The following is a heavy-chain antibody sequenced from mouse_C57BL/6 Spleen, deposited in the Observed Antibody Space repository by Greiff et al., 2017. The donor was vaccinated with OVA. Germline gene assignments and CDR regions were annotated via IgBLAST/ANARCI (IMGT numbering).Heavy chain of an antibody. CDR1: GYTFTDYY. J-gene: IGHJ2*01. D-gene: IGHD1-2*01. Sequence: VQLQQSGPELVKPGASVKISCKASGYTFTDYYMNWVKQSHGKSLEWIGDINPNNGGTSYNQKFKGKATLTVDKSSSTAYMELRSLTSEDSAVYYCARGEEGLLRHFDYWGQGTTLTVSS. CDR2: INPNNGGT. CDR3: ARGEEGLLRHFDY. V-gene: IGHV1-26*01.